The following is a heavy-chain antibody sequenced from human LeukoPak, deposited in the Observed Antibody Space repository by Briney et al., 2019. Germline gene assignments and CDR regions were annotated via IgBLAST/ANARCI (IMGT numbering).Heavy chain of an antibody. CDR3: AREGYSGYDDY. D-gene: IGHD5-12*01. V-gene: IGHV3-33*01. CDR2: IWYDGSNK. CDR1: GFTFSSYG. J-gene: IGHJ4*02. Sequence: GGPLRLSCAASGFTFSSYGMHWVRQAPGKGLEWVAVIWYDGSNKYYADSVKGRFTISRDNSKNTLYLQMNSLRAEDTAVYYCAREGYSGYDDYWGQGTLVTVSS.